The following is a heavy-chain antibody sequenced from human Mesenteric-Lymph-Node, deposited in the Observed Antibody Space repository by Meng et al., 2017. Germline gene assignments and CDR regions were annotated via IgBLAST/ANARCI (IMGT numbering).Heavy chain of an antibody. Sequence: EVPVVESGCGLLQTGGSLNLSCVGYGITFSGSFIDSVCQAYGGGLELVGHVIGQASHYVTEHAASLRGTFAISRHVSPDTQFLTMNSLSPEDPAVDYCTLLDFWGQGALVTVSS. CDR3: TLLDF. CDR2: VIGQASHYVT. V-gene: IGHV3-73*02. CDR1: GITFSGSF. D-gene: IGHD3/OR15-3a*01. J-gene: IGHJ4*02.